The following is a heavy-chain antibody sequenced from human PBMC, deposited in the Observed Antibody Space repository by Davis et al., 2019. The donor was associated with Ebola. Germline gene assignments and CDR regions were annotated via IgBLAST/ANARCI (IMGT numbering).Heavy chain of an antibody. V-gene: IGHV3-7*03. CDR3: ARDPGAVAGIFDY. CDR2: IKQDGSEK. J-gene: IGHJ4*02. CDR1: GFTFSSYW. Sequence: GESLKISCAASGFTFSSYWMSWVANIKQDGSEKYYVDSVKGRFTISRDNAKNSLYLQMNSLRAEDTAVYYCARDPGAVAGIFDYWGQGTLVTVSS. D-gene: IGHD6-19*01.